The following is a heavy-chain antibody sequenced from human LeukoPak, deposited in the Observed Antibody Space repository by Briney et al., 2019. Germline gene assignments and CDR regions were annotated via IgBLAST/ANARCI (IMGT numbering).Heavy chain of an antibody. D-gene: IGHD3-10*01. CDR1: GGSISSSNW. Sequence: SETLSLTCAVSGGSISSSNWWSWVRQPPGKGLEWIGSIYHSGSTYYNPSLKSRVTISVDTSKNQFSLKLSSVTAADTAVYYCARDSGDPAPYYYYYYMDVWGKGTTVTVSS. CDR3: ARDSGDPAPYYYYYYMDV. J-gene: IGHJ6*03. CDR2: IYHSGST. V-gene: IGHV4-4*02.